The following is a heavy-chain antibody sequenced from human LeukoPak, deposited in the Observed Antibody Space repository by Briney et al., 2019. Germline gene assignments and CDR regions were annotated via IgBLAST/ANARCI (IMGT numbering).Heavy chain of an antibody. CDR1: GYTFTSYG. CDR2: ISAYNGNT. D-gene: IGHD3-3*01. J-gene: IGHJ6*02. Sequence: ASVKVSCKASGYTFTSYGISWVRQAPGQGLEWMGWISAYNGNTNYAQKLQGRVTMTTDTSTSTAHMELRSLRSDDTAVYYCARDSITIFGVVITPRGYYGMDVWGQGTTVTVSS. V-gene: IGHV1-18*01. CDR3: ARDSITIFGVVITPRGYYGMDV.